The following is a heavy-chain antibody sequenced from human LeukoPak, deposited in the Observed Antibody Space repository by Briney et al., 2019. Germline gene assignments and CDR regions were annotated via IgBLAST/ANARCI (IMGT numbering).Heavy chain of an antibody. J-gene: IGHJ4*02. V-gene: IGHV4-4*07. D-gene: IGHD3-22*01. CDR2: IYTSGTI. Sequence: SETLSLTCTVSGGSISSYYWSWIRQPAGTALEWIGRIYTSGTITYNPSLKSRVTMSVDTSKNQFSLKLSSVTAADTAVYYCATDSSGYYGYFDYWGQGTLVTVSS. CDR1: GGSISSYY. CDR3: ATDSSGYYGYFDY.